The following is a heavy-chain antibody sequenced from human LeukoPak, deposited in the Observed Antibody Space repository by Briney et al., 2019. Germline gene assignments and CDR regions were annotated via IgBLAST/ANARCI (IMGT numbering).Heavy chain of an antibody. Sequence: PGESLKISCEGSGYSFTTYWIGWVRQMPGKGLEWMGIIYPDDSNTRYSPSFQGQVTISADKSISTAYLQWGSLKASDTAMYYCARHVTTTAVSWFDPWGQGTLVTVSS. V-gene: IGHV5-51*01. CDR3: ARHVTTTAVSWFDP. D-gene: IGHD1-1*01. J-gene: IGHJ5*02. CDR2: IYPDDSNT. CDR1: GYSFTTYW.